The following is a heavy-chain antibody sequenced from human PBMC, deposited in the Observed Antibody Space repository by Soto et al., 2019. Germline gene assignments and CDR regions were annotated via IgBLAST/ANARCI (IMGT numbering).Heavy chain of an antibody. Sequence: ESLKISYKGAGYTFAGYWIAWVRQMPGKGLELMGIIYPSDSDTRYRPSFQGQVTISADKSISSAYLQWSSLRASDTAMYYCARGGVSTRTFDYWGQGTPVTVSS. V-gene: IGHV5-51*01. J-gene: IGHJ4*02. CDR3: ARGGVSTRTFDY. CDR2: IYPSDSDT. CDR1: GYTFAGYW. D-gene: IGHD3-3*01.